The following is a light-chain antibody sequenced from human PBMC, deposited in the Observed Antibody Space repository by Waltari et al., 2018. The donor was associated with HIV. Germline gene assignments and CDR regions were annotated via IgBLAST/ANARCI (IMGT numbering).Light chain of an antibody. J-gene: IGLJ2*01. CDR1: SSDTGNYNL. Sequence: QSALTQPASVAGSPGQAITISCTGTSSDTGNYNLVSWYQLYQGKAPKLIIYEDNQRPSGVSNRFSGSKSADTASLTISGLQAEDEADYYCCAYAGGLEFGGGTKLTVL. CDR2: EDN. V-gene: IGLV2-23*01. CDR3: CAYAGGLE.